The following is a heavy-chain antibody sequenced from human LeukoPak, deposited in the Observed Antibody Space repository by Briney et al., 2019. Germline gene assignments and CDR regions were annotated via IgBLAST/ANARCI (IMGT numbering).Heavy chain of an antibody. Sequence: SETLSLTCSVSCVSICRYYWSWIRQPPRKGPGWIGYIYYSGSTNYNPSLKSRVTISVDTSKNQFSLKVSSVTAAGTAVYYCARGLLDGYTHPAAFDFWGQGTMVTVSS. CDR2: IYYSGST. J-gene: IGHJ3*01. V-gene: IGHV4-59*01. D-gene: IGHD5-24*01. CDR1: CVSICRYY. CDR3: ARGLLDGYTHPAAFDF.